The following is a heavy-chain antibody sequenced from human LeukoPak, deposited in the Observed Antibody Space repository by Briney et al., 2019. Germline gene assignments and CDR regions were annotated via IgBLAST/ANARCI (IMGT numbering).Heavy chain of an antibody. V-gene: IGHV4-59*12. Sequence: SETLSLTCTVSGGSISSYYWSWIRQPPGKGLEWIGYIYYSGSTNYNPSLKSRVTISVDTSKNQFSLKLSSVTAADTAVYYRARDVWMKEVRGVMALGFDYWGQGTLVTVSS. J-gene: IGHJ4*02. CDR2: IYYSGST. D-gene: IGHD3-10*01. CDR1: GGSISSYY. CDR3: ARDVWMKEVRGVMALGFDY.